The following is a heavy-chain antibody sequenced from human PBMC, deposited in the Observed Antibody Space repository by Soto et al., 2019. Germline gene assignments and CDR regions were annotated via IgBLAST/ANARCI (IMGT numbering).Heavy chain of an antibody. CDR3: ARGPYCGDECYFAY. D-gene: IGHD2-21*01. V-gene: IGHV4-4*07. Sequence: TLSLTCSFFGDSINIYYWSWIRQRAGKGLEWIGRISNSGTTNYNPSLESRVTMSVDPSKNQISLRLSSATAADTAIYYCARGPYCGDECYFAYWGQGTLVTVSS. J-gene: IGHJ4*02. CDR2: ISNSGTT. CDR1: GDSINIYY.